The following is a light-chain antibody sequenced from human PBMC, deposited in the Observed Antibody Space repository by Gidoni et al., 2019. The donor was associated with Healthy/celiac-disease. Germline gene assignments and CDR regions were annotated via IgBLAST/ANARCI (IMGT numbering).Light chain of an antibody. CDR3: MQALQTSYT. CDR2: LGS. CDR1: QSLLHSNGYNY. J-gene: IGKJ2*01. Sequence: DIVMTQSPLFLPVTPGEPASISCRSSQSLLHSNGYNYLDWYLQKPGQSPQLLIYLGSNRASGVPDRFSGSGSGTDFTLKISRVEAEDVGVYYCMQALQTSYTFGQXTKLEIK. V-gene: IGKV2-28*01.